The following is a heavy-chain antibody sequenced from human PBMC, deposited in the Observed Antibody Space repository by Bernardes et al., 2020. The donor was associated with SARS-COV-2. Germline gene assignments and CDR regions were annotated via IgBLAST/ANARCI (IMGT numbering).Heavy chain of an antibody. CDR3: ARDLVVVAAKSDYYGMDV. CDR1: GFTFSSYA. J-gene: IGHJ6*02. V-gene: IGHV3-30-3*01. CDR2: ISYDGSNK. Sequence: GGSLRLSCAASGFTFSSYAMHWVRQAPGKGLEWVAVISYDGSNKYYADSVKGRFTISRDNSKNTLYLQMNSLRAEDTAVYYCARDLVVVAAKSDYYGMDVWGQGTTVTVSS. D-gene: IGHD2-15*01.